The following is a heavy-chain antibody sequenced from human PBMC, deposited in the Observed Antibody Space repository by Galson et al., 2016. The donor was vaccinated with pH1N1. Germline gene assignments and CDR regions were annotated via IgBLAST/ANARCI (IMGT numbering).Heavy chain of an antibody. J-gene: IGHJ4*02. CDR2: ISIDGNNK. CDR3: ARAVFYDVDLDAYYFDY. Sequence: SLRLSCAASKITFSSYAVHWVRQAPGKGLEWVAVISIDGNNKYYADSVKGRFTISRDNSNSTLYLQMNSLRAEDTAVYYCARAVFYDVDLDAYYFDYWGQGTLVTVSS. CDR1: KITFSSYA. V-gene: IGHV3-30*04. D-gene: IGHD5-12*01.